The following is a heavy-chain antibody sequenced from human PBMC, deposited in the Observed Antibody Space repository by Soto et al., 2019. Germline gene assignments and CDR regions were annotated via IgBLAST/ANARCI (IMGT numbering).Heavy chain of an antibody. Sequence: GGSLRLSCAASGFTFTVYWMSWVRQAPGKGLEWVGNINQDGSEKYYVDSVKGRFTISSDNAKNSLYLQMNSLRAEDTAVYYCARDWRVDGDYPFDHWGQGTLVTVSS. V-gene: IGHV3-7*01. CDR1: GFTFTVYW. D-gene: IGHD2-21*02. CDR3: ARDWRVDGDYPFDH. J-gene: IGHJ4*02. CDR2: INQDGSEK.